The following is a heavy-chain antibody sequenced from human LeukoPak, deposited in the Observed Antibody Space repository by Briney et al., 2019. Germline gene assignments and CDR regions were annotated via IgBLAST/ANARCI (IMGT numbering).Heavy chain of an antibody. D-gene: IGHD6-13*01. CDR3: ARGSIAAAGPRVYFDY. CDR1: GGSFSGYY. J-gene: IGHJ4*02. V-gene: IGHV4-34*01. CDR2: INHSGST. Sequence: KPSETLSLTCAVYGGSFSGYYWSWIRQPPGKGLEWIGEINHSGSTNYNPSLKSRVTISVDTSKNQVSLKLSSVTAADTAVYYCARGSIAAAGPRVYFDYWGQGTLVTVSS.